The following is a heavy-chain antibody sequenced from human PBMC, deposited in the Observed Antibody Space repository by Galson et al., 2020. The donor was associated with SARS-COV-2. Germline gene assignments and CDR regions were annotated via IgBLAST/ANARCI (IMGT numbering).Heavy chain of an antibody. V-gene: IGHV3-11*01. CDR3: ARGQEWLLPGVDY. CDR2: ISSSGSTI. D-gene: IGHD3-3*01. Sequence: GESLKISCAASGFTFSDYYMSWIRQAPGKGLEWVSYISSSGSTIYYADSVKGRFTISRDNAKNSLYLQMNSLRAEDTAVYYCARGQEWLLPGVDYWGQGTLVTVSS. J-gene: IGHJ4*02. CDR1: GFTFSDYY.